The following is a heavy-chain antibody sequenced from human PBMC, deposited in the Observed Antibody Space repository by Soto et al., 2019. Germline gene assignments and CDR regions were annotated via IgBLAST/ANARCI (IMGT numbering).Heavy chain of an antibody. CDR3: ARVFTRYGMDV. Sequence: ASVKVSCKASGYIFTNYYMHWVRQAPGQGLEWMGIINPSGVNTNYAQKLQGRVTMTTDTSTSTAYMELRSLRSDDTAVYYCARVFTRYGMDVWGQGTTVTVSS. V-gene: IGHV1-46*01. J-gene: IGHJ6*02. CDR1: GYIFTNYY. CDR2: INPSGVNT. D-gene: IGHD3-3*01.